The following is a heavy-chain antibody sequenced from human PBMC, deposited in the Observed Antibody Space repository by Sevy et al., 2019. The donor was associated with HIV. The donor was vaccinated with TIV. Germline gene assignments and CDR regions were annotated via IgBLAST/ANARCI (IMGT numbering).Heavy chain of an antibody. CDR2: IYYSGST. CDR3: AGTMIAQWTRGWFDP. D-gene: IGHD3-22*01. J-gene: IGHJ5*02. Sequence: SETLSLTFTVSGGSISSGGYYWSWIRQHPGKGLEWIGYIYYSGSTYYNPSLKSRVTISVDTSKNQFSLKLSSVTAADTAVYYCAGTMIAQWTRGWFDPWGQGTLVTVSS. V-gene: IGHV4-31*03. CDR1: GGSISSGGYY.